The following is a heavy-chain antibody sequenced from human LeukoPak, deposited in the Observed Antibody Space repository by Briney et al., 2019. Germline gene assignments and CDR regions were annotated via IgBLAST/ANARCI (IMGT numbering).Heavy chain of an antibody. V-gene: IGHV3-30*01. J-gene: IGHJ6*03. CDR1: GFTFSSYA. Sequence: GGSLRLSCAASGFTFSSYAMSWVRQAPGKGLEWVAVISFDGSNKYYGDSVKGRFTIPRDNSKNTLYLQMNSLRAEDTAVYYCARGRYCSGGSCYSYYYYNYMDVWGKGTTVTVSS. CDR3: ARGRYCSGGSCYSYYYYNYMDV. CDR2: ISFDGSNK. D-gene: IGHD2-15*01.